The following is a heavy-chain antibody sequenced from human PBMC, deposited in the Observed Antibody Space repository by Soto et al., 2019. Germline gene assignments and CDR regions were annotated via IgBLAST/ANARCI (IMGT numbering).Heavy chain of an antibody. J-gene: IGHJ6*02. V-gene: IGHV4-31*03. Sequence: SETLSLTCTVSGGSISSGGYYWSWIRQHPGKGLEWIGYIYYSGSTYYNPSLKSRVTISVDTSKNQFSLKLSSVTAADTAVYYCARALRSSAAGPMDVWGQGTTVTVSS. CDR3: ARALRSSAAGPMDV. CDR2: IYYSGST. D-gene: IGHD6-13*01. CDR1: GGSISSGGYY.